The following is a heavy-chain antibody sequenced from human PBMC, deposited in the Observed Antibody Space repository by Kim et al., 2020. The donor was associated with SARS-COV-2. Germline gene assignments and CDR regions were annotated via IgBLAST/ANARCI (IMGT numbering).Heavy chain of an antibody. D-gene: IGHD2-15*01. CDR3: ATQGYWEAFDS. V-gene: IGHV4-39*01. J-gene: IGHJ3*02. CDR2: IYYSGNT. CDR1: GGSLTSGSFY. Sequence: SDTLSLTCTVSGGSLTSGSFYWGWIRQPPGKGLEWIGNIYYSGNTYYNPSLRSRVTISVDTSKNQFSLKLNSVTAADTAVYYCATQGYWEAFDSWGQGTMVTVSS.